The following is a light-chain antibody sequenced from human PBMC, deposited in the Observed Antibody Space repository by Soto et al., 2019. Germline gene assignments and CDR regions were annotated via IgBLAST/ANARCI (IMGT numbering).Light chain of an antibody. J-gene: IGLJ1*01. CDR2: HNY. Sequence: QSVLTQPPSASGTPGQRVTISCSGSSSNIGSAFVYWYQQLPGTAPKLLIYHNYQRPSGVPDRFPGSKSGASGSLAISDLRSEDESDSYCSAWDDSLSAYVFGAGTKLTVL. V-gene: IGLV1-47*01. CDR3: SAWDDSLSAYV. CDR1: SSNIGSAF.